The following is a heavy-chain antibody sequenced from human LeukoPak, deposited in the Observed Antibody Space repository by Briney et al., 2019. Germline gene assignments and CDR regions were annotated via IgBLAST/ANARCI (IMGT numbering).Heavy chain of an antibody. D-gene: IGHD3-10*01. CDR2: IDADGSSA. Sequence: PGGSLRLSCAASGITFSYYWMHWVRQAPGKGLVWVSRIDADGSSATYADSVKGRFTISRDNAKNTLYLQTNSLRAEDTAVYYCARGYYYGSGSYFDYWGQGTLVTVSS. CDR3: ARGYYYGSGSYFDY. CDR1: GITFSYYW. V-gene: IGHV3-74*01. J-gene: IGHJ4*02.